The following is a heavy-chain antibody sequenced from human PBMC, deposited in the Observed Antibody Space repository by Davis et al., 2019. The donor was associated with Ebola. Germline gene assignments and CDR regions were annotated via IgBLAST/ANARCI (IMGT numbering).Heavy chain of an antibody. CDR1: GFTFSSYS. J-gene: IGHJ6*03. Sequence: PGGSLRLSCAASGFTFSSYSMNWVRQAPGKGLEWVSSISSSSSYIYYADSVKGRFTISRDNAKNSLYLQMNSLRAEDTAVYYCARDGHRNYVLETSNYYYYYYYMDVWGKGTTVTVSS. D-gene: IGHD1-7*01. CDR2: ISSSSSYI. CDR3: ARDGHRNYVLETSNYYYYYYYMDV. V-gene: IGHV3-21*01.